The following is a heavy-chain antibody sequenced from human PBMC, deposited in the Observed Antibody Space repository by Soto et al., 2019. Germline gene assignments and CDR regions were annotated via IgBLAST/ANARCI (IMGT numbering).Heavy chain of an antibody. CDR3: ARPFEYSSSSDPRSLEVDYYYYGMDV. V-gene: IGHV1-18*01. D-gene: IGHD6-6*01. CDR1: GYTFTSYG. J-gene: IGHJ6*02. CDR2: ISAYNGNT. Sequence: QVQLVQSGAEVKKPGASVKVSCKASGYTFTSYGISWVRQAPGQGLEWMGWISAYNGNTNYAQKLQGRVTMTTDTSTSTAYMELRSLRSDDTAVYYCARPFEYSSSSDPRSLEVDYYYYGMDVWGQGTTVTVSS.